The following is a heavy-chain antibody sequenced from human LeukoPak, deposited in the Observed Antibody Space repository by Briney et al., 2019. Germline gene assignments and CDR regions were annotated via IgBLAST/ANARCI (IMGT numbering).Heavy chain of an antibody. CDR2: IYWDDDK. CDR3: AHAYCGGACYSYYFDY. D-gene: IGHD2-21*01. J-gene: IGHJ4*02. CDR1: GFSLSTRGVG. V-gene: IGHV2-5*02. Sequence: ESGPTLVKPTESLTLTCSFSGFSLSTRGVGVGWIRQPPGQALEWLAFIYWDDDKRYSPFLKSRLTITMDTSKNQVVLTMTNMDPVDTATYYCAHAYCGGACYSYYFDYWGQGTLVAVSS.